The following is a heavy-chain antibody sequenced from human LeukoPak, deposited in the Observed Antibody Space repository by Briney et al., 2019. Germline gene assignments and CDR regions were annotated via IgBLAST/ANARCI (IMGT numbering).Heavy chain of an antibody. CDR1: GYSISSGYY. V-gene: IGHV4-38-2*02. D-gene: IGHD1-26*01. J-gene: IGHJ4*02. CDR2: IYHSGST. Sequence: SETLSLTCTVSGYSISSGYYWGWIRQPPGKGLEWIGGIYHSGSTYYNPSLKSRVTISVDTSKNQFSLKLSSVTAADTAVYYCARIVGATSENWGQGTLVTVSS. CDR3: ARIVGATSEN.